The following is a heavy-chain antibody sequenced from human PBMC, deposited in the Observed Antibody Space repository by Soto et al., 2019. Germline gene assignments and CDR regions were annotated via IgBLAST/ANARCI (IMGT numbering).Heavy chain of an antibody. Sequence: GESLKISCKGSGYSFTSYWIGWVRQMPGKGLEWMGIIYPGDSDTRYSPSFQGHVTISADKSISTAYLQWSSLKASDTAMYYCARQGYCSGGSCYSLYYFDYWGQGTLVTVSS. CDR2: IYPGDSDT. CDR1: GYSFTSYW. D-gene: IGHD2-15*01. V-gene: IGHV5-51*01. J-gene: IGHJ4*02. CDR3: ARQGYCSGGSCYSLYYFDY.